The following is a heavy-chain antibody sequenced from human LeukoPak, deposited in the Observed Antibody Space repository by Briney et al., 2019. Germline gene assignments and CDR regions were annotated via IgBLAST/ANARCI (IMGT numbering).Heavy chain of an antibody. V-gene: IGHV1-2*06. J-gene: IGHJ4*02. CDR2: INPNSGGT. Sequence: WASVKVSCKASGYTFTGYYMHWVRQAPGQGPEWMGRINPNSGGTNYAQKFQGRVTMTRDTSISTAYMELSRLRSDDTAVYYCASSPLTVAGPFDYWGQGTLVTVSS. CDR1: GYTFTGYY. CDR3: ASSPLTVAGPFDY. D-gene: IGHD6-19*01.